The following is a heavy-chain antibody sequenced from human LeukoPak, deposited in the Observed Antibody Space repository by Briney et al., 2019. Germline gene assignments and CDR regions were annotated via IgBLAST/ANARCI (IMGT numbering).Heavy chain of an antibody. CDR2: ISSSSSYI. CDR1: GFTFSSYS. Sequence: GGSLRLSCAASGFTFSSYSINWVRQAPGKGLEWVSSISSSSSYIYYADSVKGRFTISRDNAKNSLYLQMNSLRAEDTAVYYCAREGNYYDSSGCYSIDDYWGQGTLVTVSS. CDR3: AREGNYYDSSGCYSIDDY. D-gene: IGHD3-22*01. V-gene: IGHV3-21*01. J-gene: IGHJ4*02.